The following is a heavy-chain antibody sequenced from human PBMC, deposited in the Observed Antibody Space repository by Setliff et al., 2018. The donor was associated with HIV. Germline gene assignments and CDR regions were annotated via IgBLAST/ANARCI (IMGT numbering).Heavy chain of an antibody. D-gene: IGHD2-2*01. CDR3: ARDQEVVPAALEGYYYSGMDV. Sequence: GESLKISCIASAFSFNNYYMTWVRQAPGKGLEWVANINSDGTEKNYADSVRGRFTIFRDNAKKSMYLQMNSLRAEDTAVYYCARDQEVVPAALEGYYYSGMDVWGQGTTVTVSS. J-gene: IGHJ6*02. CDR2: INSDGTEK. V-gene: IGHV3-7*01. CDR1: AFSFNNYY.